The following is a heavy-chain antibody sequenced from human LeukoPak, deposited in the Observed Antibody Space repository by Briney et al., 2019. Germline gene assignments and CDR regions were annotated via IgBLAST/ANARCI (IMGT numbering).Heavy chain of an antibody. V-gene: IGHV3-66*01. D-gene: IGHD2/OR15-2a*01. CDR1: GFTVSSNF. CDR2: IYSGGST. J-gene: IGHJ3*02. CDR3: GREILPSYAFDI. Sequence: GGSLRLSCAASGFTVSSNFMSWVRQAPGKGLEWVSAIYSGGSTYYADSVKGRFTISRDISKNTLFFEMNSLRAEDTAVYYCGREILPSYAFDIWGQGTMVTVSS.